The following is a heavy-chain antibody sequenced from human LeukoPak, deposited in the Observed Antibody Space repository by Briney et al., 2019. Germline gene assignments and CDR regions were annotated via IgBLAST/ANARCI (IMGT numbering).Heavy chain of an antibody. D-gene: IGHD3-22*01. Sequence: ASVKVSCKASGYTFTSYGISWVRQAPGQGLEWMGWISAYNGNTNYAQKLQGRVTMTTDTSTSTAYMELRSLRSDDTAVYYCARYETSKYYYDSSGYKSPFDYWGQGTLVTVPS. CDR1: GYTFTSYG. V-gene: IGHV1-18*01. CDR3: ARYETSKYYYDSSGYKSPFDY. CDR2: ISAYNGNT. J-gene: IGHJ4*02.